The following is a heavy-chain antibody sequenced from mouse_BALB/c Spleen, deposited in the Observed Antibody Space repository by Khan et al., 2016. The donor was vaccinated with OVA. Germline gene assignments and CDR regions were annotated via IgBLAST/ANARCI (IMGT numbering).Heavy chain of an antibody. Sequence: QIQLVQSGPELKKPGETVKISCKASGYTFTNYGMNWVKQAPGKGLKWMGWINTNTGEPTYAEEFKGRFAFSLETSASTAYLQINNLKNEDTATYLCARFPSYYYGSRHWYFDVWGAGTTVTVSS. D-gene: IGHD1-1*01. CDR3: ARFPSYYYGSRHWYFDV. V-gene: IGHV9-3*02. J-gene: IGHJ1*01. CDR1: GYTFTNYG. CDR2: INTNTGEP.